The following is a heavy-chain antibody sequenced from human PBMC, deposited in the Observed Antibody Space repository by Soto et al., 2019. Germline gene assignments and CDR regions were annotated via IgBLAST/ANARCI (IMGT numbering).Heavy chain of an antibody. CDR1: GFTVSSKY. J-gene: IGHJ6*04. Sequence: EVQLVESGGGLVQPGGSLRLSCAASGFTVSSKYMSWFRQAPGKGLEWVSLSQSGGPTSYADSVKGRCNISRDTSENTVQLKMYSLRAEDTAVYYCARDDVLCDGGRCYGVPLDVWGKGTPVTVSS. CDR2: SQSGGPT. D-gene: IGHD2-15*01. V-gene: IGHV3-66*01. CDR3: ARDDVLCDGGRCYGVPLDV.